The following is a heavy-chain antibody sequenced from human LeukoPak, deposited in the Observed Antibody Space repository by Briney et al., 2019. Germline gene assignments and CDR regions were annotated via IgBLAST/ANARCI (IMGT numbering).Heavy chain of an antibody. V-gene: IGHV1-2*02. CDR2: ISPNSGDT. D-gene: IGHD3-9*01. Sequence: ASVKVSCKASGYTFTGYYMHWVRQAPGQGLEWMGWISPNSGDTDIAQKFQGRVTLTRDTSINTAYMELSGLRYDDTAVYYCVRVRTTGNFYNLHYWGPGTLVTVSS. CDR3: VRVRTTGNFYNLHY. J-gene: IGHJ4*02. CDR1: GYTFTGYY.